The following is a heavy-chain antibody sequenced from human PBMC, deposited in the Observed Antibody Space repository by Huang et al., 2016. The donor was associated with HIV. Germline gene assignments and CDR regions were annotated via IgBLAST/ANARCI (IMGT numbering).Heavy chain of an antibody. V-gene: IGHV3-30*02. J-gene: IGHJ4*02. CDR2: IRYDGNNY. Sequence: QVQLVESGGGVVQPGGSLRLSCTASGFTFGSFGMHWVRQAPGKGREGVAFIRYDGNNYYYADSVRGRFTIARDNSKDTLYLQRNRLRPDDSAVYYCAKDLTYTFGRHFDYWGRGTLVTVSS. CDR3: AKDLTYTFGRHFDY. CDR1: GFTFGSFG. D-gene: IGHD3-3*01.